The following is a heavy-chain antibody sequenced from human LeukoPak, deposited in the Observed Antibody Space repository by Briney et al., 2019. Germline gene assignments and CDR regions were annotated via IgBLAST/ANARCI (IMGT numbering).Heavy chain of an antibody. CDR2: INHSGST. CDR3: ARTQTRYYYGSGSVTNWFDP. J-gene: IGHJ5*02. Sequence: SETLSLTCAVYGGTFSGYYWSWIRQPPGKGLEWIGEINHSGSTNYNPSLKSRVTISVDTSKNQFSLKLSSVTAADTAVYYCARTQTRYYYGSGSVTNWFDPWGQGTLVTVSS. D-gene: IGHD3-10*01. V-gene: IGHV4-34*01. CDR1: GGTFSGYY.